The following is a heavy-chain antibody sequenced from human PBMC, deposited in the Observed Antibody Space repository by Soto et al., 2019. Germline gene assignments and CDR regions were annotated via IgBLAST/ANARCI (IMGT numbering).Heavy chain of an antibody. CDR3: ARDDYKDGGNKWFDT. J-gene: IGHJ5*02. D-gene: IGHD3-16*01. CDR2: MYTKERT. V-gene: IGHV4-4*07. CDR1: CGSITNCE. Sequence: XETLSLPWTDACGSITNCEWSWIRQPAGKGLEWIGRMYTKERTNYNLSFKSRVTMSVDTSKNQFSLKLNAVTAADTAVYYCARDDYKDGGNKWFDTWAQGTLVTVSS.